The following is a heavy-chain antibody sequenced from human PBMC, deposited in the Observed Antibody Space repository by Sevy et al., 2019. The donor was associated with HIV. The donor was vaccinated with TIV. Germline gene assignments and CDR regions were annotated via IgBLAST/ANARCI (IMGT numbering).Heavy chain of an antibody. Sequence: GGSLRLSCAASGFTFSTSAMNWVRQAPGKGLEWVSYISPSSSTIYYADSVKGRFTISRDNAKNSLYLQMNGLRDEDMAVYYCARDRFVEKWGQGTLVTVSS. D-gene: IGHD3-16*01. CDR1: GFTFSTSA. J-gene: IGHJ4*02. CDR3: ARDRFVEK. V-gene: IGHV3-48*02. CDR2: ISPSSSTI.